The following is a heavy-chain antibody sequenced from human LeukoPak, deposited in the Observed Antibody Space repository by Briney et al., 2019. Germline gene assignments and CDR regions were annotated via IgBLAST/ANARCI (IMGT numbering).Heavy chain of an antibody. Sequence: SETLSLTCTVSGGSISSYYWSWIRQPPGKGLEWIGYIYYSGSTNYNPSLKSRVTIPVDTSKNQFSLKLSSVTAADTAVYYCAREGALGYYDSSGYYFNDAFDIWGQGTMVTVSS. CDR2: IYYSGST. V-gene: IGHV4-59*01. D-gene: IGHD3-22*01. J-gene: IGHJ3*02. CDR3: AREGALGYYDSSGYYFNDAFDI. CDR1: GGSISSYY.